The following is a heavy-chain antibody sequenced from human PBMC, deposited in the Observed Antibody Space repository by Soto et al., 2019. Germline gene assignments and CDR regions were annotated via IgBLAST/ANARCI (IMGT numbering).Heavy chain of an antibody. CDR2: IIPIFGTA. CDR3: ARDAHYDSSGYYWPHYFDY. J-gene: IGHJ4*02. CDR1: GGTFSSYA. Sequence: SVKVSCKASGGTFSSYAISWVRQAPGQGLEWMGGIIPIFGTANYAQKFQGRVTITADESTSTAYMELSSLRSEDTAVYYCARDAHYDSSGYYWPHYFDYWGQGTLVTVSS. V-gene: IGHV1-69*13. D-gene: IGHD3-22*01.